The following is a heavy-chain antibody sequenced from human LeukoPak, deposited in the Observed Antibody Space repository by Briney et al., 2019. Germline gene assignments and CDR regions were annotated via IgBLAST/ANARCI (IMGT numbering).Heavy chain of an antibody. CDR2: ISGSGGST. CDR3: ARGLDYYYYQYMDV. CDR1: GFTFNDYG. V-gene: IGHV3-23*01. Sequence: GGSLRLSCAASGFTFNDYGMNWVRQAPGKGLEWVSVISGSGGSTYYADSVKGRFTISRDNSKNTLYLQMNSLRAEDTAVYYCARGLDYYYYQYMDVWGKGTTVTISS. J-gene: IGHJ6*03. D-gene: IGHD6-6*01.